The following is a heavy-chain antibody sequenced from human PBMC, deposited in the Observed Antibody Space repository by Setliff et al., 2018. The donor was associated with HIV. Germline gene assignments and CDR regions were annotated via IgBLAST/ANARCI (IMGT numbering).Heavy chain of an antibody. D-gene: IGHD3-22*01. CDR2: ISSSGDTI. Sequence: GGSLRLSCESSGLSFGSYEMNWVRQAPGRGLEWISYISSSGDTIYYADSVKGRFIISRDNAKDSLYLQMNSLRAEDTGVYYCAREIGVTLISISRNYYYLDVWGNGTTVTVSS. J-gene: IGHJ6*03. V-gene: IGHV3-48*03. CDR3: AREIGVTLISISRNYYYLDV. CDR1: GLSFGSYE.